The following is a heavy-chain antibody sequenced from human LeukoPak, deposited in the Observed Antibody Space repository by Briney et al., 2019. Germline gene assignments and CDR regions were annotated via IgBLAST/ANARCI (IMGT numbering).Heavy chain of an antibody. CDR2: VNHSGSA. V-gene: IGHV4-34*01. CDR1: GASFNDYY. CDR3: ARERASNNHDNWFDP. Sequence: SETLSLTCAVYGASFNDYYWSWIRHSPTKRLEWIGEVNHSGSAKYNPSLKSRVTISADKSKNQFFLRLSPVAAADSGVYYCARERASNNHDNWFDPWGQGTLVTVSS. J-gene: IGHJ5*02.